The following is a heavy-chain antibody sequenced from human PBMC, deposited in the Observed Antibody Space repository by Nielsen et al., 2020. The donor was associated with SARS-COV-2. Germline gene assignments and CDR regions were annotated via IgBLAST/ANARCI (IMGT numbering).Heavy chain of an antibody. Sequence: GSLRPSCTPSGGSISRYYWSWIRQPPRKGLEWIGYIYYSGIVKYNPSLKSRVTISVDTSTNQISLKLTSVTAADTAVYYCARADNSGWASPPYDAFDIWGQGTMVTVSS. V-gene: IGHV4-59*13. CDR1: GGSISRYY. CDR3: ARADNSGWASPPYDAFDI. CDR2: IYYSGIV. D-gene: IGHD6-19*01. J-gene: IGHJ3*02.